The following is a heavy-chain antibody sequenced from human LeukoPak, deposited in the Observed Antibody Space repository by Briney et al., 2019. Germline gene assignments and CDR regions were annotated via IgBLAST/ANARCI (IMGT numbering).Heavy chain of an antibody. CDR2: IYYSGST. CDR1: GGSISSYY. J-gene: IGHJ4*02. D-gene: IGHD4-17*01. Sequence: SETLSLTCTVSGGSISSYYWSWIRQPPGKGLEWIGYIYYSGSTNYNPSLKSRVTISVDTSKNQFSLKLSSVTAADTAVYYCARGTYGDYSVYFDYWGQGTLVTVSS. CDR3: ARGTYGDYSVYFDY. V-gene: IGHV4-59*01.